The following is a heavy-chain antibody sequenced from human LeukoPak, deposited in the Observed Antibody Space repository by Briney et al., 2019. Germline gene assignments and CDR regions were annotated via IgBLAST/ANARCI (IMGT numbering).Heavy chain of an antibody. Sequence: GGSLRLSCAASGFTFSSYAMSWVRQAPGKGLEWVSVISGSGGSTYYADSVKGRFTISRDNSKNTLYLQMNSLRAEDTAVYYCAKGVIAHRYDYVLGSPIGDYWGQGTLVTVSS. J-gene: IGHJ4*02. D-gene: IGHD3-16*01. V-gene: IGHV3-23*01. CDR3: AKGVIAHRYDYVLGSPIGDY. CDR2: ISGSGGST. CDR1: GFTFSSYA.